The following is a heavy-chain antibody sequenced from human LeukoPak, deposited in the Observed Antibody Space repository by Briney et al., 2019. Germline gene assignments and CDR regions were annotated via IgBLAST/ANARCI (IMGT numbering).Heavy chain of an antibody. D-gene: IGHD5-18*01. CDR2: IYPGDSNP. Sequence: GESLKISREGSGYSFTTYRLGWVRQMPGKGLEWMGIIYPGDSNPKYSSPIQGQVTVSADKSISTAYLQWSRLKASDTAIYYCARNGRLSSGYHYFDYWGQGTLVTVSS. CDR3: ARNGRLSSGYHYFDY. CDR1: GYSFTTYR. J-gene: IGHJ4*02. V-gene: IGHV5-51*01.